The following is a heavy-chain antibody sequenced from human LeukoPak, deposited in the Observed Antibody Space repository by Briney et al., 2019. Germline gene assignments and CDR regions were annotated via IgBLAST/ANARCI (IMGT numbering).Heavy chain of an antibody. D-gene: IGHD3-22*01. Sequence: PSETLSLTCAVYGGSFSGYYWSWIRQPPGKGPEWIGEINHSGSTNYNPSLKSRVTISVDTSKNQFSLKLSSVTAADTAVYYCARGEYYYDSSGYYYGYWGQGTLVTVSS. J-gene: IGHJ4*02. V-gene: IGHV4-34*01. CDR2: INHSGST. CDR1: GGSFSGYY. CDR3: ARGEYYYDSSGYYYGY.